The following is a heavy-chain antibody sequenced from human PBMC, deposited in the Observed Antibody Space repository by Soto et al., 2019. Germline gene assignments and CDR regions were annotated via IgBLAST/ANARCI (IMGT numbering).Heavy chain of an antibody. CDR1: GGSISSGGYY. D-gene: IGHD3-16*01. CDR2: IYYSGST. Sequence: SETLSLTCTVSGGSISSGGYYWSWIRQHPGKGLEWIGYIYYSGSTYYNPSLKSRVTISVDTSKNQFSLKLSSVTAADTAVYYCARGIHGGGNWFDPWGQGTLVTVSS. V-gene: IGHV4-31*03. CDR3: ARGIHGGGNWFDP. J-gene: IGHJ5*02.